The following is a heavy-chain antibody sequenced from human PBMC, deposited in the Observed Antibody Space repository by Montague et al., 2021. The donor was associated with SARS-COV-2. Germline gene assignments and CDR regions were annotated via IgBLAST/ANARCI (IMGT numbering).Heavy chain of an antibody. Sequence: SLRLSCPASGFTFSSYSMNWVRQAPVKGLEWVSSISISSSYIYYADSVKGRFTISRDNAKNSLYLQMNSLRAEDTAVYYCARDGYGSGSYASGLDVWGQGTTVTVSS. CDR3: ARDGYGSGSYASGLDV. V-gene: IGHV3-21*01. D-gene: IGHD3-10*01. CDR1: GFTFSSYS. J-gene: IGHJ6*02. CDR2: ISISSSYI.